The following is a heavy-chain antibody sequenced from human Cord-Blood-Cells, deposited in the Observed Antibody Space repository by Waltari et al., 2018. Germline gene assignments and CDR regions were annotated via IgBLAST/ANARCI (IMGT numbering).Heavy chain of an antibody. CDR1: GFTFDDYA. J-gene: IGHJ6*02. CDR2: ISWNSGSI. CDR3: AKEDDYGDYYYYYGMDV. Sequence: EVQLVESGGGLAQPGRSLRLSCAASGFTFDDYAMHWVRQAPGKGLEWVSGISWNSGSIGYADSVKGRFTISRDNAKNSLYLQMNSLRAEDTALYYCAKEDDYGDYYYYYGMDVWGQGTTVTVSS. D-gene: IGHD4-17*01. V-gene: IGHV3-9*01.